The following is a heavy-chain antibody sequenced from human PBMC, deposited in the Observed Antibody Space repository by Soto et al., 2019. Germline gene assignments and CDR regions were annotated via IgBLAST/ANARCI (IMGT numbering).Heavy chain of an antibody. CDR2: IIPVHHLS. Sequence: QVQLVQSGAKVKKPGSSVKVSCKASGGTFSGYTINWVLQGPGQGLEWMGRIIPVHHLSTYAQKFQVRVTSTADTSTTTAYMELHNLTSEDPAIYYCARDSDNGWAFWGQGTLLSVSS. CDR1: GGTFSGYT. J-gene: IGHJ4*02. V-gene: IGHV1-69*04. CDR3: ARDSDNGWAF. D-gene: IGHD6-19*01.